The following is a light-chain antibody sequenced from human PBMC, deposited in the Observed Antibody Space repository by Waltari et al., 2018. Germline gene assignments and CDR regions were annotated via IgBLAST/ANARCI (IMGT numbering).Light chain of an antibody. CDR1: QSVLYSSNNKNY. V-gene: IGKV4-1*01. J-gene: IGKJ1*01. CDR3: QQYYGTPLWT. CDR2: WAS. Sequence: IVMTQSPNSLAVSLGERATIHCKSSQSVLYSSNNKNYLAWYQQKPGQPPKLLIYWASTRESGVPDRFSGSGSGTDFTLTISSLQDEDVAVYYCQQYYGTPLWTFGQGTKVEIK.